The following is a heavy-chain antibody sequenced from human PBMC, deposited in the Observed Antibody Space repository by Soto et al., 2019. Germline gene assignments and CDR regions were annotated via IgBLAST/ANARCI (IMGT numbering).Heavy chain of an antibody. D-gene: IGHD6-6*01. V-gene: IGHV3-21*01. CDR1: GFSFSSYS. J-gene: IGHJ4*02. CDR3: ARGQEYVPDY. CDR2: ISSSSYI. Sequence: GGSLRLACAASGFSFSSYSMNWVRQAPGKGLEWVSSISSSSYIYYADSVKGRFTISRDNAKNSLYLQMNSLRAEDTAVYYCARGQEYVPDYWGQGTLVTVSS.